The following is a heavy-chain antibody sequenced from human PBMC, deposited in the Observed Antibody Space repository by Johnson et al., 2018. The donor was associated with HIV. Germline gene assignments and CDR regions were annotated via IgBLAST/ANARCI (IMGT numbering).Heavy chain of an antibody. V-gene: IGHV3-30*02. CDR1: GFTFNNYG. CDR3: AKERRAPRAFDI. CDR2: IRYDGSNK. Sequence: QVQLVESGGGVVQPGRSLRLSCAASGFTFNNYGMHWVRQAPGKGLEWVAFIRYDGSNKNYVDSVKGRFTISRDNSKSTLYLQMNSLRPEDTAVYYCAKERRAPRAFDIWGQGTMVTVSS. J-gene: IGHJ3*02.